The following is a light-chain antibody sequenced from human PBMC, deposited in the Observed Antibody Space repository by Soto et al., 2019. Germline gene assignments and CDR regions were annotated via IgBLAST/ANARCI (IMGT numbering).Light chain of an antibody. V-gene: IGKV3D-20*02. CDR1: QSLTSSY. J-gene: IGKJ1*01. CDR2: GAS. CDR3: QQGTDWPPGT. Sequence: EIVLTQSPATLSVSPGERVTLSCRASQSLTSSYLAWYQQKPGQAPRLLIYGASSRATGIPDRFRGSGSGTDFTLTISSLEPEDFALYYCQQGTDWPPGTFGQGTKVDIK.